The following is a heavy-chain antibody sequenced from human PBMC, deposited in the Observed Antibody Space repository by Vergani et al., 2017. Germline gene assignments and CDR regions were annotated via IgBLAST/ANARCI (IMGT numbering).Heavy chain of an antibody. D-gene: IGHD6-13*01. V-gene: IGHV3-48*04. Sequence: DVQLVESGGTQVQPGGSLRLSCTASGFPFSSYSMAWVRQAPGKGLEWLSYISSSSTSIYYADSVKGRFTISRDNAKNSLYLQMNSLRAEDTALYYCVKDIAASGNYWYFDLWGRGTLVTVSS. CDR1: GFPFSSYS. CDR3: VKDIAASGNYWYFDL. J-gene: IGHJ2*01. CDR2: ISSSSTSI.